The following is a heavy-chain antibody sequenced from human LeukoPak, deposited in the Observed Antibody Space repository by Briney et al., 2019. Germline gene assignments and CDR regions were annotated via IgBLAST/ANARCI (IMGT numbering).Heavy chain of an antibody. CDR2: IWSDGSNK. CDR3: AKSQERSYSPRGPVDY. CDR1: GINFISSG. J-gene: IGHJ4*02. D-gene: IGHD1-26*01. Sequence: GTSLRLSCAASGINFISSGMHWVRQAPGKGLEWVAMIWSDGSNKYHTESVKGRFTISRDNSKNTLYLQMNSLRAEDTAVYYCAKSQERSYSPRGPVDYWGQGTLVIVSS. V-gene: IGHV3-33*06.